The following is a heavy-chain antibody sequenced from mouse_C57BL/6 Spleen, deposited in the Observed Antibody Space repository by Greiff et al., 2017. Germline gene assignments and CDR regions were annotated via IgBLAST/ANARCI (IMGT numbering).Heavy chain of an antibody. D-gene: IGHD1-3*01. J-gene: IGHJ2*01. Sequence: QVQLQQSGPELVKPGASVKISCKASGYAFSSSWMNWVKQRPGKGLEWIGRIYPGDGDTNYNGKFKGKATLTAYKSSSTAYMQLSSLTSEDSAVYVCARLSGVYFDYWGQGTTLTVSS. CDR2: IYPGDGDT. V-gene: IGHV1-82*01. CDR3: ARLSGVYFDY. CDR1: GYAFSSSW.